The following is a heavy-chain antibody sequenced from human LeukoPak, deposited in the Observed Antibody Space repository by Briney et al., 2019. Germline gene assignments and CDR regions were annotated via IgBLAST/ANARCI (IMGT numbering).Heavy chain of an antibody. V-gene: IGHV4-4*07. J-gene: IGHJ5*02. CDR2: IYTSGST. Sequence: SETLSLTCTVSGGSISSYYWSWIRQPAGKGLEWIGRIYTSGSTNYNPSLERRVTMSADTSKNQFSLKLSSVTAADTAVYYCARDLIDYGDYDRPSNWFDPWGQGTLVTVSS. CDR1: GGSISSYY. D-gene: IGHD4-17*01. CDR3: ARDLIDYGDYDRPSNWFDP.